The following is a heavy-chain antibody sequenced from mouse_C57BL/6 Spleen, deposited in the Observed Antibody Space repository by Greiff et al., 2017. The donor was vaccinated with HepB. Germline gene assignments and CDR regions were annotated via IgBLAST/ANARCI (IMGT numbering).Heavy chain of an antibody. D-gene: IGHD1-3*01. CDR3: ATLTSWFAY. V-gene: IGHV1-82*01. CDR2: IYPGDGDT. Sequence: VQLVESVPELVKPGASVKISCKASGYAFSSSWMNWVKQRPGKGLEWIGRIYPGDGDTNYNGKFKGKATLTADKSSSTAYMQLSSLTSEDSAVYFCATLTSWFAYWGQGTLVTVSA. J-gene: IGHJ3*01. CDR1: GYAFSSSW.